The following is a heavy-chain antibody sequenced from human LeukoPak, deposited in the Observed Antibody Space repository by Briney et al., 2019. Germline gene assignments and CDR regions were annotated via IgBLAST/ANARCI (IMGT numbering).Heavy chain of an antibody. V-gene: IGHV3-7*01. Sequence: PGGPLRLSCAASGFTFSSYWMSWVRQAPGKGLEWVANIKQDGSEKYYVDSVKGRFTISRDNAKNSLYLQMNSLRAEDTAVYYCARDLSGGSCWFDPWGQGTLVTVSS. CDR3: ARDLSGGSCWFDP. CDR2: IKQDGSEK. CDR1: GFTFSSYW. J-gene: IGHJ5*02. D-gene: IGHD2-15*01.